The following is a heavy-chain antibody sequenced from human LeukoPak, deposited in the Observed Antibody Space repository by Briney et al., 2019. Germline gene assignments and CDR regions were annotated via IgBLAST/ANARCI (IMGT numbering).Heavy chain of an antibody. V-gene: IGHV3-20*04. CDR1: GFTFDDYG. D-gene: IGHD3-10*01. J-gene: IGHJ4*02. CDR2: INWNGGST. CDR3: ARGTRYYYGSGSFDY. Sequence: GGSLRLSCAASGFTFDDYGMSWVRQAPGKGLEWVSSINWNGGSTGYADSVKGRFTISRDNAKNSLYLQMNSLRAEDTALYYCARGTRYYYGSGSFDYWGQGTLVTVSS.